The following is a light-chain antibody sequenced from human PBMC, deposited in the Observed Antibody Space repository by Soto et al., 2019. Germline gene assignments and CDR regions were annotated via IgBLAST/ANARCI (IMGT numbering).Light chain of an antibody. CDR2: GIS. V-gene: IGKV3-20*01. J-gene: IGKJ1*01. CDR3: QQYGGSPT. Sequence: EIVLTQSPGTLSLSPGERATVSCRASQSVYNSYLAWYQQKPGQAPRLLISGISSRATGIPDRFSGSGSGTDFTLTISRLEPEDFAVYYCQQYGGSPTFGQGTKVDIK. CDR1: QSVYNSY.